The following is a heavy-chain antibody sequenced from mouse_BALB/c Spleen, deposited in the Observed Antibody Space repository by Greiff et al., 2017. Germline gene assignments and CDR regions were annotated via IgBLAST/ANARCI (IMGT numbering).Heavy chain of an antibody. CDR3: ARRDDGYYGYAMDY. Sequence: DVKLVESGGGLVKLGGSLKLSCAASGFTFSSYYMSWVRQTPEKRLELVAAINSNGGSTYYPDTVKGRFTISRDNAKNTLYLQMSSLKSEDTALYYCARRDDGYYGYAMDYWGQGTSVTVSS. J-gene: IGHJ4*01. V-gene: IGHV5-6-2*01. D-gene: IGHD2-3*01. CDR1: GFTFSSYY. CDR2: INSNGGST.